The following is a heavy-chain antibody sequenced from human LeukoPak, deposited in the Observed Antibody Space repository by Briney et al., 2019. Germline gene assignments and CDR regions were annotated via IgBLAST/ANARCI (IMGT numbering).Heavy chain of an antibody. V-gene: IGHV4-59*08. J-gene: IGHJ1*01. Sequence: PSETLSLTCTVSGGSISSYYWSWIRQPPGKGLEWIGYIYYSGSTNYNPSLKSRVTISVDTSKNQFSLKLTSVTAADTAVFYCARHGRNDYIGSYFQHWGQGTLVTVSS. CDR2: IYYSGST. CDR3: ARHGRNDYIGSYFQH. CDR1: GGSISSYY. D-gene: IGHD4-11*01.